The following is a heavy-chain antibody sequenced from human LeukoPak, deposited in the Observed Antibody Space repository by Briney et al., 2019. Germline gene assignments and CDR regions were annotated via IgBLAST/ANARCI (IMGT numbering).Heavy chain of an antibody. J-gene: IGHJ4*02. Sequence: ASVKVSCKASGGTFSSYAISWVRQAPGQGLEWMGWISAYNGNTNYAQKLQGRVTMTTDTSTSTAYMELRSLRSDDTAVYYCARGSPTVSMIVVGVFDYWGQGTLVTVSS. CDR1: GGTFSSYA. CDR2: ISAYNGNT. CDR3: ARGSPTVSMIVVGVFDY. D-gene: IGHD3-22*01. V-gene: IGHV1-18*01.